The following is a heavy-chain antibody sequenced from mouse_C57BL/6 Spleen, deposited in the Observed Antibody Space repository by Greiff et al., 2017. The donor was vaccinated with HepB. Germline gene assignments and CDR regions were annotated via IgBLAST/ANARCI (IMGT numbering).Heavy chain of an antibody. Sequence: EVMLVESGGGLVKPGGSLKLSCAASGFTFSSYAMSWVRQTPEKRLEWVATISDGGSYTYYPDNVKGRFTISRDNAKNNLYLQMSHLKSEDTAMYYCARGLYDYSYAMDYWGQGTSVTVSS. D-gene: IGHD2-4*01. CDR1: GFTFSSYA. CDR2: ISDGGSYT. J-gene: IGHJ4*01. CDR3: ARGLYDYSYAMDY. V-gene: IGHV5-4*03.